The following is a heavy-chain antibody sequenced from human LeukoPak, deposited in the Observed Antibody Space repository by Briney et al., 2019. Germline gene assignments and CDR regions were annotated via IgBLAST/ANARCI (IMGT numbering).Heavy chain of an antibody. CDR3: ARAYCSSTSCYFDY. Sequence: GHSLKISSKASGYSFPSSRTSWMRQMPGPGPARMGSIDPSDSYTNYSPSFQGHVTISADKSISTAYLQWSSLKASDTAMYYCARAYCSSTSCYFDYWGQGTLVTVSS. J-gene: IGHJ4*02. V-gene: IGHV5-10-1*01. CDR2: IDPSDSYT. D-gene: IGHD2-2*01. CDR1: GYSFPSSR.